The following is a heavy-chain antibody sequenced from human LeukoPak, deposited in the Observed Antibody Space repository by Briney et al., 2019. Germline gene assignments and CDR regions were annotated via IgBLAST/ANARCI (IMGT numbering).Heavy chain of an antibody. V-gene: IGHV3-23*01. D-gene: IGHD6-13*01. J-gene: IGHJ4*02. CDR2: ISASGGST. CDR1: GFIFSSYA. CDR3: AKPQQMANFDF. Sequence: GGSLRLSCAASGFIFSSYAMTWVRQAPGKGLEWVSAISASGGSTYYADSVKGRFTISRDNSKNTLYLQMSSLRVEDTAVYYCAKPQQMANFDFWGQGTLATVSS.